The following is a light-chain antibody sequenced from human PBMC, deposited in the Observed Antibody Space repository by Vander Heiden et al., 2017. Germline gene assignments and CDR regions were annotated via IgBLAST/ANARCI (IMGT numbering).Light chain of an antibody. CDR1: QSLLYSDGNTY. J-gene: IGKJ1*01. CDR3: MQGTQWPWT. CDR2: KVS. Sequence: DVVMTQSPLSLPVTLGQPASISCRSSQSLLYSDGNTYLNWFQQRPGQSPRRLIYKVSDRDSGVPERFSGSGSGTDFTMKISRVEAEDVGVYYCMQGTQWPWTFGQGTRVEIK. V-gene: IGKV2-30*01.